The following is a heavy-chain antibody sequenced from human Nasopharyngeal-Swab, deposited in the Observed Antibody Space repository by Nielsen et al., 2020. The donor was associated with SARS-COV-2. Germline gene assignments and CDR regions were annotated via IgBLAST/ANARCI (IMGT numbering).Heavy chain of an antibody. D-gene: IGHD3-22*01. CDR3: ARLGDDSSGYYNWFDP. CDR1: GGSTSSSSYY. CDR2: IYYRGST. J-gene: IGHJ5*02. V-gene: IGHV4-39*01. Sequence: SETLSLTCTVSGGSTSSSSYYWGWIRQPPGKGLEWIGSIYYRGSTYYNPSLKSRVTISVDTSRNQFSLKLTSVTAADTAVYYCARLGDDSSGYYNWFDPWGQGTLVTVSS.